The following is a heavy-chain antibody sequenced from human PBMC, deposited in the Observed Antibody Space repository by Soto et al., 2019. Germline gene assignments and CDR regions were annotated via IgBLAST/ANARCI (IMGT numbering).Heavy chain of an antibody. Sequence: SLKISCAASGFTFDDYAMHWVRQAPGKGLEWVSGISWNSGSIGYADSVKGRFTISRDNAKNSLYLQMNSLRAEDTALYYCAKCDGSGSYYFDYWGQGTLVTVSS. CDR2: ISWNSGSI. CDR1: GFTFDDYA. J-gene: IGHJ4*02. V-gene: IGHV3-9*01. D-gene: IGHD3-10*01. CDR3: AKCDGSGSYYFDY.